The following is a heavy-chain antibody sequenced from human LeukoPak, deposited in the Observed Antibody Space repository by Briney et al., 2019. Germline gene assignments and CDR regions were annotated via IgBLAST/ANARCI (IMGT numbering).Heavy chain of an antibody. CDR3: TRDQTPYY. CDR2: IRSKIYGGTP. V-gene: IGHV3-49*04. J-gene: IGHJ4*02. Sequence: GGSLRLSCTASGFTFGDYPMTWVRQAPGKGLEGVGYIRSKIYGGTPEYAAAVKGRFTISRDDSKGLTYLQMNSLKTEDTAVYSCTRDQTPYYWGQGTLVTVSS. CDR1: GFTFGDYP.